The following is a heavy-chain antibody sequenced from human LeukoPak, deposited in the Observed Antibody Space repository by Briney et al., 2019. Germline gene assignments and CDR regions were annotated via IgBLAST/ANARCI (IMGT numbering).Heavy chain of an antibody. Sequence: ASVKVSCKASGYTFTTYAMHWVRQAPGQRLEWMGWINAGNGNTKYSQRFQGRVTISRDTSATTAYMELSSLRSEDMAVYYCARGASSDWPFDYWGQGTLVTVSS. CDR1: GYTFTTYA. CDR3: ARGASSDWPFDY. D-gene: IGHD6-19*01. CDR2: INAGNGNT. V-gene: IGHV1-3*01. J-gene: IGHJ4*02.